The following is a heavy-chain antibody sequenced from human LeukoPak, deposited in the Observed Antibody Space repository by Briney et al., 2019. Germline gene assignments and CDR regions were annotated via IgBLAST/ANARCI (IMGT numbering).Heavy chain of an antibody. V-gene: IGHV3-21*01. CDR1: GFPFSSYS. Sequence: PGGSLRLSCAASGFPFSSYSMNWVRQLPGEGLEWASSISSSSSYIYYADSVKGRSTISRDNAKNSLHLQMKSLRAEDTAVYFCARGTGKTKAFDVWGQGTMVTVSS. J-gene: IGHJ3*01. CDR3: ARGTGKTKAFDV. CDR2: ISSSSSYI. D-gene: IGHD1/OR15-1a*01.